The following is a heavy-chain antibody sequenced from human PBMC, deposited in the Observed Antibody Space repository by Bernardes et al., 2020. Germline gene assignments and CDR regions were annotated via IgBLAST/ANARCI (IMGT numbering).Heavy chain of an antibody. CDR2: ISGSGGST. J-gene: IGHJ3*02. D-gene: IGHD2-2*01. Sequence: GGSLRLSCAASGFTFSSYAMSWVRQAPGKGLEWVSAISGSGGSTYYADSVKGRFTISRDNSKNTLYLQMNSLRAEDTAVYYCAKDHSDCSSTSCLDAFDIWGQGTMVTVSS. CDR3: AKDHSDCSSTSCLDAFDI. CDR1: GFTFSSYA. V-gene: IGHV3-23*01.